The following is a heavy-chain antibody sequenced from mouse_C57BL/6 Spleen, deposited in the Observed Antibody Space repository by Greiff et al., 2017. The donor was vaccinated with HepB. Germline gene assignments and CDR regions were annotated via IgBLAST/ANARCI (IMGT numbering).Heavy chain of an antibody. CDR2: ISDGGSYT. D-gene: IGHD1-1*01. J-gene: IGHJ2*01. CDR3: ARDITTVVGYFDY. Sequence: EVQRVESGGGLVKPGGSLKLSCAASGFTFSSYAMSWVRQTPEKRLEWVATISDGGSYTYYPDNVKGRFTISRDNAKNNLYLQMSHLKSEDTAMYYCARDITTVVGYFDYWGQGTTLTVSS. V-gene: IGHV5-4*01. CDR1: GFTFSSYA.